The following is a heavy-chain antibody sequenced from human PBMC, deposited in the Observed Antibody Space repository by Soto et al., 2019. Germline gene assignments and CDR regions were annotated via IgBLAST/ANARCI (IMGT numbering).Heavy chain of an antibody. CDR2: INHSGST. V-gene: IGHV4-34*01. CDR1: GGSFSGYY. CDR3: ARTYDSSGYYCDY. J-gene: IGHJ4*02. D-gene: IGHD3-22*01. Sequence: PSETLSLTCAVYGGSFSGYYWSWIRQPPGKGLEWIGEINHSGSTNYNPSLKSRVTISVDTSKNQFSLKLSSVTAADTAVYYCARTYDSSGYYCDYWGQGTLVTVSS.